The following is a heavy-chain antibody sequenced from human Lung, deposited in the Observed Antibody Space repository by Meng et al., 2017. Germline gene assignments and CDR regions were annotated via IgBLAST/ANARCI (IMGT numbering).Heavy chain of an antibody. Sequence: QVQLAESGGAWVQPGRSLILSGAAPGFSFRSHAMHWVRQAPGKGLEWVALISYDGSGEGYADSVKGRFTISRDNSKSTLYLQMDSLRPEDAAVYYCIAEIGPKSFDNWGQGTLVTVSS. CDR3: IAEIGPKSFDN. CDR1: GFSFRSHA. D-gene: IGHD3-22*01. CDR2: ISYDGSGE. V-gene: IGHV3-30*04. J-gene: IGHJ4*02.